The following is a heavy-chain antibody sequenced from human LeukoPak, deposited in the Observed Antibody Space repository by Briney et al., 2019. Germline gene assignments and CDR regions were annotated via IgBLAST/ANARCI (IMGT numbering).Heavy chain of an antibody. CDR1: GFTFSSYS. CDR3: ARERSDYYGSGSYYYYGMDV. D-gene: IGHD3-10*01. CDR2: ISSSSSYI. Sequence: GGSLRLSCAASGFTFSSYSMNWVRQAPGKGLEWVSSISSSSSYIYYADSVKGRFTISRDNAKNTLYLQMNSLRAEDTAVYYCARERSDYYGSGSYYYYGMDVWGQGTTVTVSS. V-gene: IGHV3-21*01. J-gene: IGHJ6*02.